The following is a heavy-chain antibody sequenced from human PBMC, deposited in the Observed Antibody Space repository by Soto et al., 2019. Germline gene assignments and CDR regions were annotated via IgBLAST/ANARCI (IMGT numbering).Heavy chain of an antibody. Sequence: GASVKVSCKASGGTFSSYAISWVQQAPGQGLEWMGGIIPIFGTANYAQKFQGRVTITADKSTSTAYMELSSLRSEDTAVYYCARGGESSSSGRGYYYYYGMDVWGQGTTVTVSS. J-gene: IGHJ6*02. D-gene: IGHD6-6*01. CDR1: GGTFSSYA. CDR3: ARGGESSSSGRGYYYYYGMDV. CDR2: IIPIFGTA. V-gene: IGHV1-69*06.